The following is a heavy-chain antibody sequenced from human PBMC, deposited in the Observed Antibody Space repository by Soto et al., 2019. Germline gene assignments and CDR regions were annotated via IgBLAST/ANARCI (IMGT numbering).Heavy chain of an antibody. J-gene: IGHJ6*02. CDR1: GFTFSSYS. Sequence: GGSLRLSCAASGFTFSSYSMNWVRQAPGKGLEWVSSISSSSSYIYYADSVKGRFTISRDNAKKSLYLKMNSLRAEDTAVYYCARDNVSGSYYYYSGMYVWGQGTTVTVSS. V-gene: IGHV3-21*01. CDR3: ARDNVSGSYYYYSGMYV. D-gene: IGHD1-26*01. CDR2: ISSSSSYI.